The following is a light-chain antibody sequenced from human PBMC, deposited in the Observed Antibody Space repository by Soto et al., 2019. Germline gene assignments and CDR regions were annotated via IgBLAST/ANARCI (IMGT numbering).Light chain of an antibody. CDR1: SSDVGGYNY. V-gene: IGLV2-14*01. CDR2: EVN. J-gene: IGLJ2*01. Sequence: QSVLTQPASVSGSPGQSITISCTGTSSDVGGYNYVSWYQQHPGKAPKLMIFEVNTRPSGVSNRFSGSKSGNTASLTISGLQTEDEADYYCTSYTTSGTTYVVFGGGTKLTVL. CDR3: TSYTTSGTTYVV.